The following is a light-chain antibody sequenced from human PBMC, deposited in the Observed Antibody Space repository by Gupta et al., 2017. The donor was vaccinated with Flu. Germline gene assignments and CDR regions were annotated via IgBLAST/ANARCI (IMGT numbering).Light chain of an antibody. CDR2: AAS. V-gene: IGKV1-9*01. CDR1: QDISKF. J-gene: IGKJ3*01. CDR3: QQFKNYPA. Sequence: VGDRVSITCRAGQDISKFLAWYQQKPGKAPELLIYAASILHSGVPSRFSGTISGTEFTLTISSLQPEDSATYYCQQFKNYPAFGPGTKVDIK.